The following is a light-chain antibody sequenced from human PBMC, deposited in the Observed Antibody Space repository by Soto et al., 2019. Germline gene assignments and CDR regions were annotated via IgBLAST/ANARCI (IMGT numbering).Light chain of an antibody. CDR2: KAS. J-gene: IGKJ4*01. Sequence: DIQMTQSRSTLSSSVGDRFTITCRASQSISSWLAWYQQKPGKAPKLLIYKASSLESGVPSRFSGSGSGTEFTLTISSLQPDDSATYYCQQYDSYCTFGGGTKVDIK. V-gene: IGKV1-5*03. CDR3: QQYDSYCT. CDR1: QSISSW.